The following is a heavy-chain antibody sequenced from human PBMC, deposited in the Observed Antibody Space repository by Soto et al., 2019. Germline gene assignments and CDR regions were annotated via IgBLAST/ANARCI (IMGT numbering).Heavy chain of an antibody. CDR2: IYHSGST. J-gene: IGHJ3*02. CDR3: ARAVPGHYYDSSVTRGAFDI. V-gene: IGHV4-38-2*01. D-gene: IGHD3-22*01. Sequence: SETLSLTCAVSGYSISSGYYWGWIRQPPGKGLEWIGSIYHSGSTYYNPSLKSRVTISVDTSKNQFSLKLSSVTAADTAVYYCARAVPGHYYDSSVTRGAFDIWGQGTMVTVSS. CDR1: GYSISSGYY.